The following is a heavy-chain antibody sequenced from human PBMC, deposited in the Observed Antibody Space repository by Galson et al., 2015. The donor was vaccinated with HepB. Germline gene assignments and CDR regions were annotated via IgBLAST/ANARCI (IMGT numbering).Heavy chain of an antibody. V-gene: IGHV1-24*01. D-gene: IGHD3-16*02. CDR3: ATVSFTFGGVIVQSIYYGMDV. CDR1: GYTFTSYG. CDR2: FDPEDGET. Sequence: SVKVSCKACGYTFTSYGISWVRQAPGKGLEGMGGFDPEDGETIYAQKFQGRVTMTEDTSTDTAYMELSSLRSEDTAVYYCATVSFTFGGVIVQSIYYGMDVWGQGTTVTVSS. J-gene: IGHJ6*02.